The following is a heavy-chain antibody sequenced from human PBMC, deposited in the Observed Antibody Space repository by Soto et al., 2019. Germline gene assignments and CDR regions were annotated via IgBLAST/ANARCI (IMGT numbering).Heavy chain of an antibody. CDR1: GYTFTSYG. V-gene: IGHV1-18*01. CDR3: ASDLGVTAMDPLDAFDI. CDR2: ISAYNGNT. J-gene: IGHJ3*02. Sequence: QVQLVQSGAEVKKPGASVKVSCKASGYTFTSYGISWVRQAPGQGLEWMGWISAYNGNTNYAQKLQGRVTMTTDTSTSTAYMELRSLRSDDTAVYYCASDLGVTAMDPLDAFDIWGQGTMVTVSS. D-gene: IGHD5-18*01.